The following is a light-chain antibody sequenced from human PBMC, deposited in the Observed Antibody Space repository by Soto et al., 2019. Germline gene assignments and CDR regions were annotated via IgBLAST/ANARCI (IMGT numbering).Light chain of an antibody. CDR3: QQYYSHTWT. CDR1: QGISSY. J-gene: IGKJ1*01. CDR2: AAS. V-gene: IGKV1-8*01. Sequence: AIRMTQSPSSFSASTGDRVTITCRASQGISSYLAWYQQKPGKAPKLLIYAASTLQSGVPSRFSGSGSGTDFTLTISCLQSEDFATYYCQQYYSHTWTFGQGTKVEIK.